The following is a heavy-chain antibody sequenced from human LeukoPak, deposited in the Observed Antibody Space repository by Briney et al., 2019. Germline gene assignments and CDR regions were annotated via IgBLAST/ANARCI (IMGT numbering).Heavy chain of an antibody. D-gene: IGHD3-9*01. CDR3: AKGYLNYDILTGYPTYFDY. V-gene: IGHV3-23*01. CDR1: GFAFSSYA. CDR2: ISGSGGST. Sequence: GGSLRLSCAASGFAFSSYAMSWVRQAPGKGLEWVSAISGSGGSTYYADSVKGRFTISRDNSKNTLYLQMNNLRAEDTAVYYCAKGYLNYDILTGYPTYFDYWGQGTLVTVSS. J-gene: IGHJ4*02.